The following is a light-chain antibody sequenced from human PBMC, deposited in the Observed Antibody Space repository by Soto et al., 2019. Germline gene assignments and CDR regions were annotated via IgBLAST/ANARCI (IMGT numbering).Light chain of an antibody. Sequence: ESVFTQSPGTLSLYPGERATLSCRASQSVSSTDLVWYQQKPGQAPRLLIYGASSRATGIPDRFSGSGSGTDFTLTISRLEPEDFATYYCQQYDGNSPWTFGQGTKVEI. V-gene: IGKV3-20*01. CDR1: QSVSSTD. J-gene: IGKJ1*01. CDR3: QQYDGNSPWT. CDR2: GAS.